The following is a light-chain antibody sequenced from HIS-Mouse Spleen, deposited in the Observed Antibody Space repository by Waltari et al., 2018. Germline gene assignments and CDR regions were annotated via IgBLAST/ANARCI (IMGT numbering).Light chain of an antibody. CDR1: LLRSYY. V-gene: IGLV3-19*01. Sequence: SSELTQDPAVSVAFVQTVRITCQGDLLRSYYASRYQQKPGQAPVLVIYGKNNRPSGIPDRFSGSSSGNTASLTITGAQAEDEADYYCNSRDSSGNHVVFGGGTKLTVL. CDR3: NSRDSSGNHVV. J-gene: IGLJ2*01. CDR2: GKN.